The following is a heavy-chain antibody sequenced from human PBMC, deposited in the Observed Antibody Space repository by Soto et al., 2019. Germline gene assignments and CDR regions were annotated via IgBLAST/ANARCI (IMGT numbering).Heavy chain of an antibody. CDR3: ANARYCSGGSCYGLPYYYGMDV. J-gene: IGHJ6*02. Sequence: EVHLLESGGGLVQPGGSLRLSCAASGFPFSSYAMSWVRQAPGKGLEWVSGISGSGAGTYYADSVQGRFTISRDNSENMLYLEMNSLRAEDTAVYYCANARYCSGGSCYGLPYYYGMDVWGQGTTVTVSS. V-gene: IGHV3-23*01. CDR2: ISGSGAGT. D-gene: IGHD2-15*01. CDR1: GFPFSSYA.